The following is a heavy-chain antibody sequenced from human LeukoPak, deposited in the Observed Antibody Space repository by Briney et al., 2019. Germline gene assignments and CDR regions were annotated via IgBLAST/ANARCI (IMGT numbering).Heavy chain of an antibody. J-gene: IGHJ4*02. Sequence: ASVKVFFHASGSPFSSHAISWVRPAPGQGLEWMGGIIPIFGTANYAQKFQGRVTITTDESTSTAYMELSSLRSEDTAVYYCARAGDGYNPGYFDYWGQGTLVTVSS. CDR1: GSPFSSHA. CDR3: ARAGDGYNPGYFDY. D-gene: IGHD5-24*01. V-gene: IGHV1-69*05. CDR2: IIPIFGTA.